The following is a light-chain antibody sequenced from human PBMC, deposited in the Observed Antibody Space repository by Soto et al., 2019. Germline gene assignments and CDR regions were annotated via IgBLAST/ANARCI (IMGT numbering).Light chain of an antibody. Sequence: QSALTQPASVSGSPGQSITISCTRNSSDVGYYDYVSWYQQHPGKAPKLMIYAVSSRPSGVSNRFSGSKSGNTASLTISGLQAEDEADYYCSSYTSSSTLGVFGTGTKVTVL. CDR1: SSDVGYYDY. CDR2: AVS. V-gene: IGLV2-14*01. J-gene: IGLJ1*01. CDR3: SSYTSSSTLGV.